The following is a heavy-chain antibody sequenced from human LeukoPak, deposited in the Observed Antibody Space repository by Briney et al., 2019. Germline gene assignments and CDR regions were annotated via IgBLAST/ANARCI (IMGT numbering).Heavy chain of an antibody. CDR1: GYTFTGYY. V-gene: IGHV1-2*02. D-gene: IGHD3-9*01. J-gene: IGHJ4*02. CDR2: INPNSGGT. Sequence: ASVTVSCKASGYTFTGYYMHWVRQAPGQGLEWMGWINPNSGGTNYEQKFEGRVTMTRDTSNSTAYMELSRLRSDDTAVYYCARGDILTGYYYFDYWGQGTLVTVSS. CDR3: ARGDILTGYYYFDY.